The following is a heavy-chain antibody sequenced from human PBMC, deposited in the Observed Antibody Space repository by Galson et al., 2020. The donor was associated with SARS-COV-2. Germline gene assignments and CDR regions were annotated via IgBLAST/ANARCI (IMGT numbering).Heavy chain of an antibody. CDR3: ARQGNPVYYYYYGMDV. CDR1: GGSISSISYY. CDR2: IYYSGST. J-gene: IGHJ6*02. V-gene: IGHV4-39*07. Sequence: ASETLSLTCTVSGGSISSISYYWGWIRQPPGKGLEWIGSIYYSGSTYYNPSLKSRVTISVDTSKNQFSLKLSSVTAADTAVYYCARQGNPVYYYYYGMDVWGQGTTVTVSS. D-gene: IGHD1-1*01.